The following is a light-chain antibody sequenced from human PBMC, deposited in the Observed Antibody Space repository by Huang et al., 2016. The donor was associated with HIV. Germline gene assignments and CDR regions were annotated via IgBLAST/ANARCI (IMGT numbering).Light chain of an antibody. Sequence: EIVLTQSPATLSLSPGERATLSCRASQSISNYLIWYQQKPGQAPRLLIYDASNRATGILARFSGRGSGTDFTLTISSPEPEDFAIYYCQQRSNWPPVTFGQGTRLDI. V-gene: IGKV3-11*01. J-gene: IGKJ5*01. CDR3: QQRSNWPPVT. CDR1: QSISNY. CDR2: DAS.